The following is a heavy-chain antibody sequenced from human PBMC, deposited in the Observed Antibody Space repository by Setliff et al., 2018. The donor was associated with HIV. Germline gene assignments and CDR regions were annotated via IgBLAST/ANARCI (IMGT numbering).Heavy chain of an antibody. D-gene: IGHD2-2*01. CDR2: INPNSGGT. Sequence: ASVKVSCKASGYTFTGYYMHWVRQAPGQGLEWMGRINPNSGGTNYAQRFQGRVTMTRDTSISTAYMELSRLKSDDTAVYCCARDPFVPKGAFDIWGQGTMVTVSS. CDR3: ARDPFVPKGAFDI. V-gene: IGHV1-2*06. CDR1: GYTFTGYY. J-gene: IGHJ3*02.